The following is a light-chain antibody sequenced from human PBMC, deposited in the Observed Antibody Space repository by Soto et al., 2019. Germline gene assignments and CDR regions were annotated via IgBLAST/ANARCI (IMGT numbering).Light chain of an antibody. CDR3: QHYDHLPPLT. Sequence: DIQMIQSPSSLSASVGDRVTITCQASQDIKNYLNWYQQKPGKAPKLLIYDVSNLETGVPSRFSGSGSGTHFSLTISSLQPEDVATDYCQHYDHLPPLTFGGGTSVQIK. V-gene: IGKV1-33*01. CDR1: QDIKNY. J-gene: IGKJ4*01. CDR2: DVS.